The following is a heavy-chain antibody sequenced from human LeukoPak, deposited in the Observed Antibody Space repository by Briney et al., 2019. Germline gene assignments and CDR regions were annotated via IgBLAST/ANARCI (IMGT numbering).Heavy chain of an antibody. V-gene: IGHV4-4*02. CDR1: AGSISSSNW. J-gene: IGHJ4*02. D-gene: IGHD3-10*01. Sequence: PSETLSLTCAVPAGSISSSNWWSWVRQTPGKGLEWFGEIYHSGSTNYNPSLKNRLTISVDTSKNQFSLKLSSVTAADTAVYYCARTRYYYGSRSYGAPYYFDYWGQGTLVTVSS. CDR2: IYHSGST. CDR3: ARTRYYYGSRSYGAPYYFDY.